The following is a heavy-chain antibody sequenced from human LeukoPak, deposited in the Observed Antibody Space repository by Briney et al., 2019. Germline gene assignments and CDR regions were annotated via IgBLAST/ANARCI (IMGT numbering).Heavy chain of an antibody. Sequence: GGSLRLSCAASGFTFSDYAMHWVRQAPGKGLEWVAVISHDERNKYYGDSVKGRFTISRDNSKNTLYLQMNSLRAEDTAGYYCVKSGCSFTSCYWNYWGQGTLVTVSS. CDR1: GFTFSDYA. CDR2: ISHDERNK. J-gene: IGHJ4*02. D-gene: IGHD2-2*01. V-gene: IGHV3-30*18. CDR3: VKSGCSFTSCYWNY.